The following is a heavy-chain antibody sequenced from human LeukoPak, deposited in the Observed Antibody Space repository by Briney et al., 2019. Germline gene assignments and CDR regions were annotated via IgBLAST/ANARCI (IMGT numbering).Heavy chain of an antibody. Sequence: PGGSLRLSCAASGFTVSSNYMSWVRQAPGKGLEWVSVIYSGGSTYYADSVKGRFTISRDNSKNTLYLQMNSLRAEDTAVYYCAKDGVAAAGTELDYWGQGTLVTVSS. CDR2: IYSGGST. V-gene: IGHV3-53*01. CDR1: GFTVSSNY. J-gene: IGHJ4*02. D-gene: IGHD6-13*01. CDR3: AKDGVAAAGTELDY.